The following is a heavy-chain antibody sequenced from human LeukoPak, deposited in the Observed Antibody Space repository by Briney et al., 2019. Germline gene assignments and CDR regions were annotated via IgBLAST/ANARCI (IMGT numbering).Heavy chain of an antibody. D-gene: IGHD3-22*01. Sequence: GGSLRLSCAASGFTFSSYAMSWVRQAPGKGLEWVSAISGSGGSTYYADSVKGRFTISRDNSKNTLYLQMNSLRAEDTAVYYCAKHLYDSSGSDFDYWGQGTLSPSPQ. CDR2: ISGSGGST. J-gene: IGHJ4*02. CDR3: AKHLYDSSGSDFDY. V-gene: IGHV3-23*01. CDR1: GFTFSSYA.